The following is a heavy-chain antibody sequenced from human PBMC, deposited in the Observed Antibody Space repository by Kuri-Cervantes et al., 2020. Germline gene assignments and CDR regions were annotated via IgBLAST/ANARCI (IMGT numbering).Heavy chain of an antibody. V-gene: IGHV4-61*08. CDR3: ARGPFRNSRRTTVTAPFDY. Sequence: SETLSLTCTVSGGSVSSGDYYWSWTRQPPGKGLEWIGYIYYSGSANYNPSRTSRFTISVDTPKNQCYLKLSSVTAADTALSYCARGPFRNSRRTTVTAPFDYWGQGTLVTVSS. CDR2: IYYSGSA. J-gene: IGHJ4*02. D-gene: IGHD4-17*01. CDR1: GGSVSSGDYY.